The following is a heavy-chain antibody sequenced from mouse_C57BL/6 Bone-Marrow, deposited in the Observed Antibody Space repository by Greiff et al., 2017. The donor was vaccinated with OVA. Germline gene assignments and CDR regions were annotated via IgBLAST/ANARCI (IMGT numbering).Heavy chain of an antibody. V-gene: IGHV14-4*01. CDR3: TTSLYDGYPLYAMDY. CDR2: IDPENGDT. J-gene: IGHJ4*01. CDR1: GFNIKDDY. D-gene: IGHD2-3*01. Sequence: EVQLQQSGAELVRPGASVKLSCTASGFNIKDDYMHWVKQRPEQGLEWIGWIDPENGDTEYASKFQGKATITADTSSNTAYLQLSSLTSEDTAVYYCTTSLYDGYPLYAMDYWGQGTSVTVSS.